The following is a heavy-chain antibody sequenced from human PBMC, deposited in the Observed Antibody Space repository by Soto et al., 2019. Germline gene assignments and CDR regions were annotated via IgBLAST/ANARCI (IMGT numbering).Heavy chain of an antibody. J-gene: IGHJ5*02. CDR3: ARGYYDILTGFNCCDP. Sequence: SQTLSLTCAISGDSVSSNSTAWNWIRQSPSRGLEWLGRTYYRSKWYNDYAVSVKSRITISPDTSKNQFSLQLNSVTPEDTAVYYCARGYYDILTGFNCCDPWGQRTLVSVSS. CDR2: TYYRSKWYN. V-gene: IGHV6-1*01. CDR1: GDSVSSNSTA. D-gene: IGHD3-9*01.